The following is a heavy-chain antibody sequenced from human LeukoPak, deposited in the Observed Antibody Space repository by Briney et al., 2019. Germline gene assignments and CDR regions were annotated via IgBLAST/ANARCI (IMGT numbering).Heavy chain of an antibody. J-gene: IGHJ4*02. CDR2: INWNGGRT. CDR1: GFTFDDYA. V-gene: IGHV3-43D*03. Sequence: GGSLRLSCAASGFTFDDYAMHWVRQAPGKGLEWVSLINWNGGRTSYADSVKGRFTISRDNSKNSLYLQMNSLRTEDTALYYCAKGGYDPDYYFDYWGQGTLVTVSS. CDR3: AKGGYDPDYYFDY. D-gene: IGHD3-16*01.